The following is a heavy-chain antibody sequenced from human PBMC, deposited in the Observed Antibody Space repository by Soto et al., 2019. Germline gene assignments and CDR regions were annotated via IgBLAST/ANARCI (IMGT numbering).Heavy chain of an antibody. Sequence: PSETLSHTCTVSGGSISSYHWSWIRQPPGKGLEWIGYIYYSGSTNYNPSLKSRVTISVDTSKNQFSLKLSSVTAADTAVYYCARSTIYSSGWLAWLFDPWGQGTQVTVSS. CDR2: IYYSGST. V-gene: IGHV4-59*01. CDR3: ARSTIYSSGWLAWLFDP. CDR1: GGSISSYH. J-gene: IGHJ5*02. D-gene: IGHD6-19*01.